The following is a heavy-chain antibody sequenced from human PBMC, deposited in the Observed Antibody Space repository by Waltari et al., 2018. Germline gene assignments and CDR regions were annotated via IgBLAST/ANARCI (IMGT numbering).Heavy chain of an antibody. V-gene: IGHV4-61*01. J-gene: IGHJ4*02. CDR2: IYYSGST. Sequence: QVQLQESGPGLVKPSETLSLTCTVSGGSVSSGSYYWSWIRQPPGKGLEWIGYIYYSGSTNNNPSLKSRVTISVDTSKNQFSLKLSSVTAADTAVYYCARDYPSGGTGTFDYWGQGTLVTVSS. D-gene: IGHD1-1*01. CDR1: GGSVSSGSYY. CDR3: ARDYPSGGTGTFDY.